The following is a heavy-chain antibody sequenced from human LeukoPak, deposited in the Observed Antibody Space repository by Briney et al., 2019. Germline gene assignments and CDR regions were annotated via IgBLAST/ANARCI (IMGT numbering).Heavy chain of an antibody. CDR2: IKHDGSEK. V-gene: IGHV3-7*01. CDR1: GFTFSSYW. CDR3: ARGRIAAAGTLAF. J-gene: IGHJ4*02. Sequence: GGSLRLSCAASGFTFSSYWMSWVRQAPGKGLEWVANIKHDGSEKYYVDSVKGRFTISRDNAKNSLYLQMNSLRAEDTAVYYCARGRIAAAGTLAFWGQGTLVTVSS. D-gene: IGHD6-13*01.